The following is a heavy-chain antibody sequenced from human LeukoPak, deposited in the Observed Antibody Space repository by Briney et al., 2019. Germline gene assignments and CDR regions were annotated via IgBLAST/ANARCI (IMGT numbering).Heavy chain of an antibody. CDR3: ARGTGYYYDSSGYYPFDY. D-gene: IGHD3-22*01. J-gene: IGHJ4*02. Sequence: SVKVSCKASGGTFSSYAISWVRQAPGQGLEWMGGIIPIFGTANYAQKFQGRVTITADESTSTAYMELSSLRSEDTAVYYCARGTGYYYDSSGYYPFDYWGQGTLVTVSS. V-gene: IGHV1-69*13. CDR2: IIPIFGTA. CDR1: GGTFSSYA.